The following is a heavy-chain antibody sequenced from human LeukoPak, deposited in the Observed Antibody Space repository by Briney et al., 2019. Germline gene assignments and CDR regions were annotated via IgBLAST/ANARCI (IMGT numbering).Heavy chain of an antibody. CDR3: ARPYCSSTSCPTFDD. J-gene: IGHJ4*02. CDR1: GFTFSNYN. V-gene: IGHV3-48*01. Sequence: QPGGSLRLTCAASGFTFSNYNMNWVRQAPGKGLEWVSYISSDGYTIFYADSVQGRFTISRDNVKNSLFLQMNSLRAEDTAMYYCARPYCSSTSCPTFDDWGQGTLVTVSS. D-gene: IGHD2-2*01. CDR2: ISSDGYTI.